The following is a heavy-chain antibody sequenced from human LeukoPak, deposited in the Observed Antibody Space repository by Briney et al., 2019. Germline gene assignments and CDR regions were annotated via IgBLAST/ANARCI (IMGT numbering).Heavy chain of an antibody. CDR3: VKGYCSSISCFGDY. J-gene: IGHJ4*02. Sequence: PGGSLRLSCAASGFTFSSYAMHWVRQAPGKGLEYVSAISSNGGSTYYADSVKGRFTISRDNSKNTLYLQMSNLRAEDTAVYYCVKGYCSSISCFGDYWGQGTLVTFSS. D-gene: IGHD2-2*01. CDR2: ISSNGGST. V-gene: IGHV3-64D*09. CDR1: GFTFSSYA.